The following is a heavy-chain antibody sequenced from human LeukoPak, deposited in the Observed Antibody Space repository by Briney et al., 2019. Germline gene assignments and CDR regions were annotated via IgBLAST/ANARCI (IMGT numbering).Heavy chain of an antibody. CDR3: AREYYDSSGYYYRAWDY. CDR1: GFTFSSYG. CDR2: ISYDGTDK. D-gene: IGHD3-22*01. V-gene: IGHV3-30*03. J-gene: IGHJ4*02. Sequence: PGGSLRLSCAASGFTFSSYGMHWVRQAPGKGLEWVAVISYDGTDKYYADSVKGRFTISRDNAKNSLYLQMNSLRAEDTAVYYCAREYYDSSGYYYRAWDYWGQGTLVTASS.